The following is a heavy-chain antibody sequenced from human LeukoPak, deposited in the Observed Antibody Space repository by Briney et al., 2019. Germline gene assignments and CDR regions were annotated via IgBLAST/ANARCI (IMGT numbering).Heavy chain of an antibody. D-gene: IGHD6-13*01. CDR2: IYSGGST. CDR3: ASRSSWYNFDY. Sequence: PGGSLRLSCAASGFTVSSNYMSWVRQAPGKGLEWVSVIYSGGSTYYADSVKGRFTISRDNSKNTLYLQMNSLRAEDTAVYYCASRSSWYNFDYWGQGALVTVSS. CDR1: GFTVSSNY. V-gene: IGHV3-53*01. J-gene: IGHJ4*02.